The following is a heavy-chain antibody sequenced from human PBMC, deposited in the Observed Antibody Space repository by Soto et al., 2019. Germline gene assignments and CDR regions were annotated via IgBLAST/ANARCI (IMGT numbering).Heavy chain of an antibody. D-gene: IGHD5-12*01. CDR1: GFTFSDYY. V-gene: IGHV3-11*01. Sequence: GGSLRLSCAASGFTFSDYYMSWIRQAPGKGLEWVSYISSSGSTIYYADSVKGRFTISRDNAKNSLYLQMNSLRAEDTAVYYCARAEDTILVAPYYFDYWGQGTLVTVSS. CDR2: ISSSGSTI. J-gene: IGHJ4*02. CDR3: ARAEDTILVAPYYFDY.